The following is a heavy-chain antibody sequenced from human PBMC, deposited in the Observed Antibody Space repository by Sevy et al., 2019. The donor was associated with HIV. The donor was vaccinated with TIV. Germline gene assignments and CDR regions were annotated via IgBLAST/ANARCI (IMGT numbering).Heavy chain of an antibody. CDR1: GFTFSGYA. CDR2: ISGKGRST. CDR3: AKTINSGGGVVPAANYYYGMDV. Sequence: GSLRLSCAVSGFTFSGYAMNWVRQAPGKGLEWVSAISGKGRSTHYADSVEGRFTISRDNSKNTLYLQMNSLRAEDTAVYYCAKTINSGGGVVPAANYYYGMDVWGQGTTVTVSS. J-gene: IGHJ6*02. D-gene: IGHD2-2*01. V-gene: IGHV3-23*01.